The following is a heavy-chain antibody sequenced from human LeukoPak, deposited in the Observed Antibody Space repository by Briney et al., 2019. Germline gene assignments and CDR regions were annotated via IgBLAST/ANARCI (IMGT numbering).Heavy chain of an antibody. CDR2: ISAYNGNT. CDR1: GYTFTSYG. CDR3: ARDVIVGAALDAFDI. Sequence: RASVKVSCKASGYTFTSYGISWVRQAPGQGLEWMGWISAYNGNTNYAQKLQGRVTMTTDTSTSTAYMELRSLRSDDTAVYYCARDVIVGAALDAFDIWGQGTMVTVSS. V-gene: IGHV1-18*01. J-gene: IGHJ3*02. D-gene: IGHD1-26*01.